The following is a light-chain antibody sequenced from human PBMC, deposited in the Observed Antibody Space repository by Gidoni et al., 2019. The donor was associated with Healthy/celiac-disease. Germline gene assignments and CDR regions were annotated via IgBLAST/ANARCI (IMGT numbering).Light chain of an antibody. Sequence: QSVLTQQPSASGTTGQRVTISCSGSSSNIGSNTVNWYQQLPGTAPKLLIYSNNQRPSGVPDRFSGSKSGTSASLAISGLQSEDEADYYCAAWDDSLNGWVFGGGTKLTVL. CDR1: SSNIGSNT. V-gene: IGLV1-44*01. CDR3: AAWDDSLNGWV. CDR2: SNN. J-gene: IGLJ3*02.